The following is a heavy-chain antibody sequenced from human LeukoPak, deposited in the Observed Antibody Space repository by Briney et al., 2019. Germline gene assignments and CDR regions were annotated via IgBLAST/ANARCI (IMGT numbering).Heavy chain of an antibody. CDR2: IYPGDSDT. CDR1: GYSFTSYW. J-gene: IGHJ4*02. Sequence: GESLKISCKGSGYSFTSYWIGWVRQIPGKGLEWMGIIYPGDSDTRYSPSFQGQVTISADKSISTAYLQWSSLKASDTAMYYCARLGKGIAVAGTFYYFDYWGQGTLVTVSS. V-gene: IGHV5-51*01. CDR3: ARLGKGIAVAGTFYYFDY. D-gene: IGHD6-19*01.